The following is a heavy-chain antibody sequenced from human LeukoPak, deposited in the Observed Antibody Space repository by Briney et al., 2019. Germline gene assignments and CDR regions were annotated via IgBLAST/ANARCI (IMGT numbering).Heavy chain of an antibody. Sequence: ASVKVSCKASGGTFSSYAINWVRQAPGQGLEWMGWINTNTGNPTYAQGFTGRFVFSLDTSVSTAYLQISSLKAEDTAVYYCARDLSPRGRGWYFDYWGQGTLVTVSS. D-gene: IGHD6-19*01. V-gene: IGHV7-4-1*02. CDR2: INTNTGNP. CDR3: ARDLSPRGRGWYFDY. J-gene: IGHJ4*02. CDR1: GGTFSSYA.